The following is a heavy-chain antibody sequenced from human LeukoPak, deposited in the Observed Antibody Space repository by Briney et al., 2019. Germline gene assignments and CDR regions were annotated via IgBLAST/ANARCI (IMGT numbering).Heavy chain of an antibody. CDR2: IYYSGST. CDR3: ARVPLYCSSTSCSYYYYMDV. Sequence: PSETLSLTCTVSGGSISSSSYYWSWIRQPPGKGLEWIGYIYYSGSTNYNPSLKSRVTISVDTSKNQFSLKLSSVTAADTAVYYCARVPLYCSSTSCSYYYYMDVWGKGTTVTVSS. D-gene: IGHD2-2*01. CDR1: GGSISSSSYY. J-gene: IGHJ6*03. V-gene: IGHV4-61*01.